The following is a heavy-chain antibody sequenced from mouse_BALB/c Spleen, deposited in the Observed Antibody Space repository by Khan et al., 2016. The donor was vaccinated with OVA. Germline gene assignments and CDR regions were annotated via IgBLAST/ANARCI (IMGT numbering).Heavy chain of an antibody. CDR1: GYTFTNYG. J-gene: IGHJ4*01. Sequence: QIQLVQSGPELKKPGETVKISCKASGYTFTNYGMNWVKQAPGKGLKWMGWLNTNTGDPTYAEEFKGRFAFSLETSASTAYLQINSLKSEDTATDCYAREDNPFYAMDYWGQGTSVTVSA. CDR3: AREDNPFYAMDY. D-gene: IGHD1-3*01. CDR2: LNTNTGDP. V-gene: IGHV9-3*02.